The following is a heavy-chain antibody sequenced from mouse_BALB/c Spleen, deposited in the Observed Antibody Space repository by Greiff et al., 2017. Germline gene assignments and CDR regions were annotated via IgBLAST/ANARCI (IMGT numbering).Heavy chain of an antibody. V-gene: IGHV5-6-5*01. Sequence: EVKLMESGGGLVKPGGSLKLACAASGFTFSCYAMSWVRQTPEKRLEWVASISSGGSTFYPDSVKGRFTISRDNARNILYLQMSSLRSEDTAMYCCARDGNSSYYYAKDYWGQGTSVTVSS. J-gene: IGHJ4*01. CDR1: GFTFSCYA. CDR3: ARDGNSSYYYAKDY. CDR2: ISSGGST. D-gene: IGHD1-1*01.